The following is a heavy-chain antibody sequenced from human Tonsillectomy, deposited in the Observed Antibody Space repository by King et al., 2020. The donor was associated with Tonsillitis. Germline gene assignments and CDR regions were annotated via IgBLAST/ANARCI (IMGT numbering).Heavy chain of an antibody. Sequence: VQLVESGGGLVQPGGSLRLSCAASGFTFRTYAMSWVRQAPGKGLEWVSGISGGGGSTYYADSVKGRFTISRDNSKNKLYLQMNSLRAEDTAEYYCARGSTEGAYSSSWSYWGQGTLVTVSS. D-gene: IGHD6-13*01. CDR2: ISGGGGST. J-gene: IGHJ4*02. CDR1: GFTFRTYA. CDR3: ARGSTEGAYSSSWSY. V-gene: IGHV3-23*04.